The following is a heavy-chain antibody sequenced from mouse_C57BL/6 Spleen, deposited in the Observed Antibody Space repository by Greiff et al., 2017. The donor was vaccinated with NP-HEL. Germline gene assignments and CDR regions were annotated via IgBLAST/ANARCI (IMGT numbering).Heavy chain of an antibody. CDR2: IYPGSGST. J-gene: IGHJ1*03. CDR1: GYTFTSYW. V-gene: IGHV1-55*01. CDR3: ARGGSSYVDFDV. Sequence: VQLQQPGAELVKPGASVKMSCKASGYTFTSYWITWVKQRPGQGLEWIGDIYPGSGSTNYNEKFKSKATLTVDTSSSTAYMQLSSLTSEDSAVYYCARGGSSYVDFDVWGTGTTVTVSS. D-gene: IGHD1-1*01.